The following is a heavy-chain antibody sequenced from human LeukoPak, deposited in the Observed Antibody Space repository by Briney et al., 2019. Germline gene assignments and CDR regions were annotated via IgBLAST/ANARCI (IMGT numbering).Heavy chain of an antibody. Sequence: ASVKVSSKASRGTFSKYVISWVRQAPGPGREWMGRIIPILNITHYAQKFQGRVTIAEDKSTSTAYMELSSLRSEDTAMYYCARDDDRAREIDYWGQGTLVTVSS. CDR2: IIPILNIT. J-gene: IGHJ4*02. CDR3: ARDDDRAREIDY. D-gene: IGHD3-22*01. V-gene: IGHV1-69*04. CDR1: RGTFSKYV.